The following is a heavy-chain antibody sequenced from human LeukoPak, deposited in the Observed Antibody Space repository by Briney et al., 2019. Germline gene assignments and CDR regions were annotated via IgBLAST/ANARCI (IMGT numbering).Heavy chain of an antibody. Sequence: GGSLRLSCAASGFTFSSYAMSWVRQAPGKGLEWVSAISGSGGSTYYADSVKGRFTISRDNSKNTLYLQMNSLRAEDTAVYYCAKASTKMIVVPLGAFDIWGQGTMVTVSS. J-gene: IGHJ3*02. CDR3: AKASTKMIVVPLGAFDI. V-gene: IGHV3-23*01. CDR1: GFTFSSYA. D-gene: IGHD3-22*01. CDR2: ISGSGGST.